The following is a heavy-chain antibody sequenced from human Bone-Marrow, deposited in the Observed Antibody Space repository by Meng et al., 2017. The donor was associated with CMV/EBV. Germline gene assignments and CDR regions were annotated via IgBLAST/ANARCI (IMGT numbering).Heavy chain of an antibody. Sequence: ASEKVSCKASGYTFTSYGISWVRQAPGQGLEWMGWISAYNGNTNYAQKLQGRVTMTTDTSTSTAYMELRSLRSDDTAVYYCAREGYCSSTSCSFDYWGQGPLVTVSS. CDR3: AREGYCSSTSCSFDY. V-gene: IGHV1-18*01. D-gene: IGHD2-2*01. J-gene: IGHJ4*02. CDR2: ISAYNGNT. CDR1: GYTFTSYG.